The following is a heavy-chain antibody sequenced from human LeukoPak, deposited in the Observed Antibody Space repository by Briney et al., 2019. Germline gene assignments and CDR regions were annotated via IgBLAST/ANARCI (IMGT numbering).Heavy chain of an antibody. V-gene: IGHV1-2*02. D-gene: IGHD3-16*01. J-gene: IGHJ5*02. CDR1: GYTFTEYD. CDR3: AREFLGGKGCLDP. CDR2: LNPNSGDT. Sequence: ASVKVSCKASGYTFTEYDIYWVRQAPGQRLEHIGWLNPNSGDTNYAQKFQGRVTMTRDTSISTAYMELSRLRSDDTAIYYCAREFLGGKGCLDPWGQGTLVTVSS.